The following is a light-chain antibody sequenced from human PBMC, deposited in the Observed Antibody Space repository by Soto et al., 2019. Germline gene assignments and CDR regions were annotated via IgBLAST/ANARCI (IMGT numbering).Light chain of an antibody. CDR3: SSYTSSSAWV. CDR2: EVT. V-gene: IGLV2-14*01. Sequence: QSALTQPASVSGSPGQSITISCTGTRSDVGGYNFVSWFQQHPGKAPKLIIYEVTNRPSGISNRFSGSKSGNTASLTISGLQAEDEADYYCSSYTSSSAWVFGGGTKVTVL. J-gene: IGLJ3*02. CDR1: RSDVGGYNF.